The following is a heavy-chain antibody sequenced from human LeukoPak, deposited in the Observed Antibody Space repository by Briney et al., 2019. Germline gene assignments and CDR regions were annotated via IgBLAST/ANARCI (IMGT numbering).Heavy chain of an antibody. Sequence: SETLSLTCSVSGGSISFFYCNWMRHPAEEGLEWIGRIYTSVTTTYNPSLKSRVTMSVDTSKHQCSLKLRSVTPANTAVYYCARDSGTTGEVKFDPWGQGTLVTVSS. J-gene: IGHJ5*02. V-gene: IGHV4-4*07. D-gene: IGHD3-10*01. CDR1: GGSISFFY. CDR3: ARDSGTTGEVKFDP. CDR2: IYTSVTT.